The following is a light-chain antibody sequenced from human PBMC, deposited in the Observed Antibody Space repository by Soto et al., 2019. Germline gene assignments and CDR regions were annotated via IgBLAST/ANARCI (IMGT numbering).Light chain of an antibody. CDR3: GSYISTSPYV. J-gene: IGLJ1*01. Sequence: QSALTQPASVSGSPGQSITISCTGTSSDVGGYNYVSWYQQHPGKAPKLMIYDVSNRPSGVSNRFSGSKSGNTASLTISGLQTEDEADYYCGSYISTSPYVFGTGTKLTVL. CDR2: DVS. CDR1: SSDVGGYNY. V-gene: IGLV2-14*01.